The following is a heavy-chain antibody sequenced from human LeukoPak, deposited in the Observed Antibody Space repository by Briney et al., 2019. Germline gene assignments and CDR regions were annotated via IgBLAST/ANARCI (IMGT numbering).Heavy chain of an antibody. CDR1: GFTFSSYA. J-gene: IGHJ4*02. Sequence: GGSLRLSCAASGFTFSSYAMHWVRQAPGKGLEWVAVISYDGSNKYYADSVKGRFTISRDNSKNTLYLQMNSLRAEDTAVYYCAGTWFGYSGGYYGDYWGQGTLVTVSS. D-gene: IGHD3-22*01. CDR3: AGTWFGYSGGYYGDY. V-gene: IGHV3-30-3*01. CDR2: ISYDGSNK.